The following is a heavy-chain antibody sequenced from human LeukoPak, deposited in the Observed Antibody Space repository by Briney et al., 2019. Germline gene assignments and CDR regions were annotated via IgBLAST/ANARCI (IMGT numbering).Heavy chain of an antibody. J-gene: IGHJ4*02. V-gene: IGHV3-7*01. Sequence: GGSLRLSRAASGFTFSSYWMNWVRQVPGKGLEWVANIKGDGSEKYYVDSVKGRFTISRDNAKNSVDLQMNSLRAEDTAVYYCERGVRSTSCDWGQGTLVTVSS. CDR2: IKGDGSEK. CDR1: GFTFSSYW. CDR3: ERGVRSTSCD. D-gene: IGHD1-1*01.